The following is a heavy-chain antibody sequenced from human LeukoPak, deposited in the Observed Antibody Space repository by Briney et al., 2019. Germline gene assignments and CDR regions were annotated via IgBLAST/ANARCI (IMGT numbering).Heavy chain of an antibody. CDR1: GYTFTSYG. J-gene: IGHJ5*02. CDR2: MNPNSGNT. V-gene: IGHV1-8*02. CDR3: ARGFSIWSGYYQGWVPKKYNWFDP. D-gene: IGHD3-3*01. Sequence: ASVKVSCKASGYTFTSYGISWVRQAPGQGLEWMGWMNPNSGNTGYAQKFQGRVTMTRNTSISTAYMELSSLRSEDTAVYYCARGFSIWSGYYQGWVPKKYNWFDPWGQGTLVTVSP.